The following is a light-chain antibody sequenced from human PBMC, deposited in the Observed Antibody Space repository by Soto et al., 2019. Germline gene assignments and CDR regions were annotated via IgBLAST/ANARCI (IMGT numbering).Light chain of an antibody. Sequence: QAVVTQEPSLTVSPGGTVTLTCASSTGAVTSDNYPNWFQLKPGQAPKSMIYSISNKHSWTPARFSGYLLGGKAALTLSGVQPEDEAEYYCLLYYGGVYVFGSRTKVTVL. CDR1: TGAVTSDNY. V-gene: IGLV7-43*01. CDR3: LLYYGGVYV. CDR2: SIS. J-gene: IGLJ1*01.